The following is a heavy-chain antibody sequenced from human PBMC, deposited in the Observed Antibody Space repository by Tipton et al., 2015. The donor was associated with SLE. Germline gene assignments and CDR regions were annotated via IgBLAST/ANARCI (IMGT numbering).Heavy chain of an antibody. CDR1: GFTFSDYY. CDR3: ARDAPIVVVVAASFDY. D-gene: IGHD2-15*01. J-gene: IGHJ4*02. Sequence: SLRLSCAASGFTFSDYYMSWIRQAPGKGLEWVSYISSSGSTIYYADSVMGRFTISRDNAKNSLYLQMNSLRAEDTAVYYCARDAPIVVVVAASFDYWGQGTLVTVSS. CDR2: ISSSGSTI. V-gene: IGHV3-11*04.